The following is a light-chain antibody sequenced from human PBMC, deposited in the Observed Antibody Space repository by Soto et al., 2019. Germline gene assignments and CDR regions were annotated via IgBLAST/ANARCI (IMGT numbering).Light chain of an antibody. J-gene: IGKJ1*01. CDR3: HQSYRTPQT. Sequence: DIQMTQSPSSLSAAVGDRVTITCRASQSIMGFLNWYQHKPGKAPKLLVYAASRLHSGVPSRVSGSGFATDFTLIISSFPPEDSATYYCHQSYRTPQTFGQGTKLEIK. CDR2: AAS. V-gene: IGKV1-39*01. CDR1: QSIMGF.